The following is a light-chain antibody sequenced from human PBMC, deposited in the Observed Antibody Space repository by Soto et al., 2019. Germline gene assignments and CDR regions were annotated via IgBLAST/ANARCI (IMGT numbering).Light chain of an antibody. J-gene: IGKJ5*01. Sequence: IELTQSPATLSLSPGGTAALYCRPSQNVDKFLACYEQRPRQAPRLLLYEASNRATSILARLSGSGSGTNFSLPISSLEPEGFAVYDGQQRSNWPRITFGQGTRLEIK. CDR1: QNVDKF. V-gene: IGKV3-11*01. CDR3: QQRSNWPRIT. CDR2: EAS.